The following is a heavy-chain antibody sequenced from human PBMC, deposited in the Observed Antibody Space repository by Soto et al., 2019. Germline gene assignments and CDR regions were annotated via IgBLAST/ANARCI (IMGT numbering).Heavy chain of an antibody. V-gene: IGHV4-31*03. CDR3: VRGGAQDNYSGP. CDR2: IFHSGST. CDR1: GGTVDSGGYY. J-gene: IGHJ5*02. Sequence: PSETLSLTCTVAGGTVDSGGYYWHWIRQHPGKGLEWIAYIFHSGSTHYNPSLRGRLTTSMDTSKNQFSLELSSVTAADTAVYYCVRGGAQDNYSGPWGQGTLVTSPQ.